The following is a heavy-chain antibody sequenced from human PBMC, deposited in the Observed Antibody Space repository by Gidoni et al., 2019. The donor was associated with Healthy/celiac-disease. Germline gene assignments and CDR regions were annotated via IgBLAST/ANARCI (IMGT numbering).Heavy chain of an antibody. J-gene: IGHJ4*02. Sequence: QITLKESGPTLVKPTQTLTLTCTFSGFSLSTSGVGVGWIRQPPGKALEWLALIYWDDDKRYSPSLKSRLTITKDTSKNQVVLTMTNMDPVDTATYYCAHRLNGDYVWGAFDYWGQGTLVTVSS. D-gene: IGHD3-16*01. V-gene: IGHV2-5*02. CDR3: AHRLNGDYVWGAFDY. CDR1: GFSLSTSGVG. CDR2: IYWDDDK.